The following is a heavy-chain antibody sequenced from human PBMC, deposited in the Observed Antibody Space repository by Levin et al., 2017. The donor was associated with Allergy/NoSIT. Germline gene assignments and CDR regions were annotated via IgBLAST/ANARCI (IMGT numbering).Heavy chain of an antibody. CDR3: ARRRPAAVDY. CDR1: GGSISSSSYS. CDR2: IYYGGST. V-gene: IGHV4-39*01. D-gene: IGHD2-2*01. J-gene: IGHJ4*02. Sequence: SETLSLTCSVSGGSISSSSYSWGWVRQPPGTGLEWIGSIYYGGSTYYNPSLKSRVTISVDTSKNQLSLKLTSVTAADTAVYYCARRRPAAVDYWGQGTLVTVSS.